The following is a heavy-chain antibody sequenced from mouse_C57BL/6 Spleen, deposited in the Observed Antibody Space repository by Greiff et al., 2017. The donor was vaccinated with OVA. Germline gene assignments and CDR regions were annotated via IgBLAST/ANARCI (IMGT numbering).Heavy chain of an antibody. CDR1: GYTFTSYD. CDR3: ARKSGGYFDV. J-gene: IGHJ1*03. D-gene: IGHD1-3*01. V-gene: IGHV1-85*01. Sequence: VKLVESGPELVKPGASVKLSCKASGYTFTSYDINWVKQRPGQGLEWIGWIYPRDGSTKYNEKFKGKATLTVDTSSSTAYMELHSLTSEDSAVYFCARKSGGYFDVWGTGTTVTVSS. CDR2: IYPRDGST.